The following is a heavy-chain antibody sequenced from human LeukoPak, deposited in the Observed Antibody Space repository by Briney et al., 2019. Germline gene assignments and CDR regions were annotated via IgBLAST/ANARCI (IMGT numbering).Heavy chain of an antibody. V-gene: IGHV3-11*04. CDR3: ARDAQYGSGSPQNY. J-gene: IGHJ4*02. CDR1: GFTFAFSDYY. D-gene: IGHD3-10*01. CDR2: ISSTGSTK. Sequence: GGSLRLSWAASGFTFAFSDYYMSWIRQAPGKGLEWVSFISSTGSTKYYADSVKGRFTISRDNAKNSLYLQMNSLRAEDTALYYCARDAQYGSGSPQNYWGQGILVTVSS.